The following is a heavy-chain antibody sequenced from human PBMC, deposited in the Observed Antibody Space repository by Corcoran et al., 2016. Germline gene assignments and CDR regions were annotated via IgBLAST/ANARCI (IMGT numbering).Heavy chain of an antibody. CDR1: GFTFITYG. J-gene: IGHJ3*02. CDR3: AKGGGGRWSGGAFNI. Sequence: QVQLVESGGGVVQPGRSLRLSCAASGFTFITYGMNWVRQAPGKGLEWVTVISYDGSNKYYADSVKGRFTISRDNSKNTLYLQMNSLRVEDRAMYYCAKGGGGRWSGGAFNIWGQGTVVSVSS. V-gene: IGHV3-30*18. D-gene: IGHD3-10*01. CDR2: ISYDGSNK.